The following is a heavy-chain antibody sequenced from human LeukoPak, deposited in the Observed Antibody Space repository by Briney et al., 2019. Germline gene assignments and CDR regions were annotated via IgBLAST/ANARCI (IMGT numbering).Heavy chain of an antibody. J-gene: IGHJ4*02. CDR3: ARVRYSSSSGGYFDY. CDR2: ISAYNGNT. Sequence: ASVKVSCKASGYTFTSYGISWVRQAPGQGLEWMGWISAYNGNTNYAQKFQGRVTMTRDTSISTAYMELSRLRSDDTAVYYCARVRYSSSSGGYFDYWGQGTLVTVSS. D-gene: IGHD6-6*01. CDR1: GYTFTSYG. V-gene: IGHV1-18*01.